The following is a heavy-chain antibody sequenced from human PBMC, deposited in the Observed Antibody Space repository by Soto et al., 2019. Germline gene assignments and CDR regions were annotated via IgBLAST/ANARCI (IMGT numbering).Heavy chain of an antibody. D-gene: IGHD3-10*01. CDR1: GGSISSGGYY. V-gene: IGHV4-31*03. CDR2: INHSGST. Sequence: SETLSLTCTVSGGSISSGGYYWSWIRQHPGKGLEWIGDINHSGSTYYNPSLKSRVTISVDTSKNQFSLKLSSVTAADTAVYYCARQDRLLWFGEPHHWFDPWGQGTLVTLSS. J-gene: IGHJ5*02. CDR3: ARQDRLLWFGEPHHWFDP.